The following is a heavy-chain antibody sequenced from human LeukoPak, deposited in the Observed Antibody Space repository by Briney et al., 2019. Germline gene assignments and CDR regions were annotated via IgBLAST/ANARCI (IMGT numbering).Heavy chain of an antibody. CDR2: IKSKTDGGTT. CDR1: GFTFSNAW. V-gene: IGHV3-15*01. D-gene: IGHD4-17*01. CDR3: TTSGLTTVLLDAFDI. J-gene: IGHJ3*02. Sequence: GGSLRLSCAASGFTFSNAWMSWVRQAPGKGLEWVGRIKSKTDGGTTDYAAPVKGRFTISRDDSKNTLYLQVNSLKTEDTAVYYCTTSGLTTVLLDAFDIWGQGTMVAVSS.